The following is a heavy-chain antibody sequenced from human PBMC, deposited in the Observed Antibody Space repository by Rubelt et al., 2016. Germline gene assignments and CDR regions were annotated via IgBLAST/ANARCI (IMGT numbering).Heavy chain of an antibody. Sequence: KASGGTFSSYAISWVRQAPGQGLEWMGGIIPIFGTANYAQKFQGRVTITADESTSTAYMELSSLRSEDTAVYYCARAVEWLLYSPHGMDVWGQGTTVTVSS. CDR3: ARAVEWLLYSPHGMDV. CDR1: GGTFSSYA. J-gene: IGHJ6*02. V-gene: IGHV1-69*01. CDR2: IIPIFGTA. D-gene: IGHD3-3*01.